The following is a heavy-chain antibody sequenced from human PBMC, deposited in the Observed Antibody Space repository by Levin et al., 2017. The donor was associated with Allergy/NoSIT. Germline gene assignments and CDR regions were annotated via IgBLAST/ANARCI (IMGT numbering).Heavy chain of an antibody. D-gene: IGHD6-19*01. Sequence: TGGSLRLSCAASGFTFSIHALHWVRQAPGKGLEWVAVISYDGRNKYYADSVKGRFTISRDNSKNTLYLQMNSLRSEDTAVYYCARGDSIALAAYAMNVWGQGTTVTVSS. J-gene: IGHJ6*02. V-gene: IGHV3-30*04. CDR1: GFTFSIHA. CDR2: ISYDGRNK. CDR3: ARGDSIALAAYAMNV.